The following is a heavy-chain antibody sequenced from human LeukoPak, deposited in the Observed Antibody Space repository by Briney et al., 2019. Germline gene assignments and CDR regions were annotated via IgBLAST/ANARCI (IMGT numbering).Heavy chain of an antibody. J-gene: IGHJ6*02. V-gene: IGHV3-30*18. CDR1: GFTFGSYG. CDR2: ISYDGSNK. Sequence: QPGGSLRLSCAASGFTFGSYGMHWVRQAPGKGLEWVAVISYDGSNKYYADSVKGRFTISRDNSKNTLYLQMNSLRAEDTAVYYCAKGNNYGSGSYYYYYGMDVWGQGTTVTVSS. CDR3: AKGNNYGSGSYYYYYGMDV. D-gene: IGHD3-10*01.